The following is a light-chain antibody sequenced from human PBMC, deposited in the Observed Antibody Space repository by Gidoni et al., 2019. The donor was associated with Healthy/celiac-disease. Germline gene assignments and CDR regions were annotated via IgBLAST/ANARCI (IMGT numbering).Light chain of an antibody. J-gene: IGKJ5*01. CDR2: DAS. CDR1: KSVSSY. V-gene: IGKV3-11*01. Sequence: EIVLTQSPATLSLSPGERATLSCRASKSVSSYFAWYQQKPGQAPRLLIYDASNRATGSPARFSGSGSGTDFTLTISSLEPEDFAVYYCQQRSNWPVTFGQGTRLEIK. CDR3: QQRSNWPVT.